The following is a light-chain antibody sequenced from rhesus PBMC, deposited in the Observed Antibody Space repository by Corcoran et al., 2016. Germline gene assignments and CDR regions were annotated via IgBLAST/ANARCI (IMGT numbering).Light chain of an antibody. J-gene: IGKJ4*01. CDR3: PQYNRAPLA. CDR2: YAS. CDR1: QGISSY. Sequence: DIQMTQSPSSLSASVGDTVTITCRASQGISSYLAWVQPKTGKVPNPLIYYASNLESGVPARFSGSGSGTAFTLTIGGLQPEDFATYYCPQYNRAPLAFGGRTKVEIE. V-gene: IGKV1-37*01.